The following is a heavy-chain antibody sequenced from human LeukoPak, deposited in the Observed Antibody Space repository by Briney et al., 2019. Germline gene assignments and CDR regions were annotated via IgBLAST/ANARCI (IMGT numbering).Heavy chain of an antibody. Sequence: ASVKVSCKASGYTFTGHYLHWVRQAPGQGLEWMGWINPNSGGTNSAQKFQGRVTMTWDTSVNTAYLEVNSLRSDDTTVYYCARDPSSMVRGVIIYHFDHWGQGTLVTVSS. D-gene: IGHD3-10*01. CDR2: INPNSGGT. V-gene: IGHV1-2*02. CDR3: ARDPSSMVRGVIIYHFDH. J-gene: IGHJ4*02. CDR1: GYTFTGHY.